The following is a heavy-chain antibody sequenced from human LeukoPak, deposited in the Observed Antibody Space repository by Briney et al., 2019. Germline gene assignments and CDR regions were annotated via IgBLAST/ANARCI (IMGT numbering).Heavy chain of an antibody. CDR3: ARDRPYNWNPFYYYYMDV. D-gene: IGHD1-20*01. J-gene: IGHJ6*03. Sequence: PGGSLRLSCAASGFTFDDYGMSWARQAPGKGLEWVSGINWDGGSTGYADSVKGRFTISRDNAKNSLYLQMNSLRAEDTALYYCARDRPYNWNPFYYYYMDVWGKGTTVTVSS. CDR1: GFTFDDYG. V-gene: IGHV3-20*04. CDR2: INWDGGST.